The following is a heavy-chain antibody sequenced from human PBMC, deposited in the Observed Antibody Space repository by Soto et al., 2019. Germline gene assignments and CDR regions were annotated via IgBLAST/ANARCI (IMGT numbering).Heavy chain of an antibody. CDR2: ISHSGTV. V-gene: IGHV4-4*02. Sequence: QVRLQESGPGLVKPSETVSLTCDVSSVSITSSNWWTWVRQPPGKGLEWIGKISHSGTVNYNSTLRSRVIISVDKPKNQLSLKLMSVTAADKAVYYCARDYDGFDYWGQGILVTVSS. J-gene: IGHJ4*02. CDR3: ARDYDGFDY. D-gene: IGHD3-16*01. CDR1: SVSITSSNW.